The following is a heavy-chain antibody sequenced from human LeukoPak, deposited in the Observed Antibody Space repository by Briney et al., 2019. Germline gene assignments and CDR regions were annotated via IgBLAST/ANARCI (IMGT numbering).Heavy chain of an antibody. CDR3: ARTCSSTSCYHDAFDI. Sequence: RTGESLKISCKGSGYSFTSYWISWVRQMPGKGLEWMGRIDPSDSYTNYSPSFQGHVTISADKSISTAYLQWSSLKASDTAMYYCARTCSSTSCYHDAFDIWGRGTIVTVSS. V-gene: IGHV5-10-1*01. J-gene: IGHJ3*02. D-gene: IGHD2-2*01. CDR2: IDPSDSYT. CDR1: GYSFTSYW.